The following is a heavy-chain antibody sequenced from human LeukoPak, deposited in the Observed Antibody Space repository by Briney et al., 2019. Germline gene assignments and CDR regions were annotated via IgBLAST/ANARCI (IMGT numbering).Heavy chain of an antibody. J-gene: IGHJ3*01. CDR3: TKGSRPPTR. Sequence: ASVKLSCKASGYTFTSYDINWVRQATGQGLEWMGWMNPNSGNTGYAQNFQGRVTITRNTSISTAYMELSSLRSEDTAVYYCTKGSRPPTRWGQGTMVTVSS. V-gene: IGHV1-8*02. CDR1: GYTFTSYD. CDR2: MNPNSGNT. D-gene: IGHD6-13*01.